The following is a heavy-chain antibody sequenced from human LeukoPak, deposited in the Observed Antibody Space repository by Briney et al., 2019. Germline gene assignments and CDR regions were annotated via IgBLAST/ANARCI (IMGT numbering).Heavy chain of an antibody. D-gene: IGHD3-9*01. CDR3: AKEQYYDILTGHDYYYGMDV. CDR2: ISYDGSNK. CDR1: GFTFSSYG. Sequence: GGSLRLYCAASGFTFSSYGMHWVRQAPGKGLEWVAVISYDGSNKYYADSVKGRFTISRDNSKNTLYLQMNSLRAEDTAVYYCAKEQYYDILTGHDYYYGMDVWGKGTTVTVSS. J-gene: IGHJ6*04. V-gene: IGHV3-30*18.